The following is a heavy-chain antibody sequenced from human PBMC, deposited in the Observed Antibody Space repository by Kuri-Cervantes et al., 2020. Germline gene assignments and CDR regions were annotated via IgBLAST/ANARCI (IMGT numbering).Heavy chain of an antibody. J-gene: IGHJ4*02. CDR1: GFTFTSSA. CDR3: ATGALYSYGYEPALDY. Sequence: SVKVSCKASGFTFTSSAMQWVRQARGQRLEWIGWIVVGSGNTNYAQKFQERVTITRDMSTSRAYMELSSLRSEDTAVYYCATGALYSYGYEPALDYWGQGTLVTVSS. D-gene: IGHD5-18*01. CDR2: IVVGSGNT. V-gene: IGHV1-58*02.